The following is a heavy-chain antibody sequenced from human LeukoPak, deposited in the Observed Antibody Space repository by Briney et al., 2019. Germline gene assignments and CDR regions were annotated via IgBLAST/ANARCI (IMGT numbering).Heavy chain of an antibody. CDR2: ISYDGSNK. CDR3: ARLDYFDY. V-gene: IGHV3-30-3*01. Sequence: GGSLRLSCAASGFTFSSYAMHWVRQAPGKGLEWVAVISYDGSNKYYADSVKGRFTISRDNSKNTLYLQMNSLRAEDTAVYYCARLDYFDYWGQGALVTVSS. CDR1: GFTFSSYA. J-gene: IGHJ4*02.